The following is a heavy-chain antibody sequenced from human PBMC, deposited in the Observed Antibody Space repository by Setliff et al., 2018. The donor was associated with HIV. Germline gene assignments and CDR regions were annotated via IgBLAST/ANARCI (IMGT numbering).Heavy chain of an antibody. V-gene: IGHV3-30*02. CDR3: SLSHYYYGSGSYLRFDP. CDR2: MWVDGRKK. Sequence: GGSLRLSCAASGFIFSDYGMHWVRQAPGKGPEWVAFMWVDGRKKYYADSAKGRFTISRDNFRNTLYLQMTNMDPVDTGTYYCSLSHYYYGSGSYLRFDPWGQGTLVTVSS. J-gene: IGHJ5*02. CDR1: GFIFSDYG. D-gene: IGHD3-10*01.